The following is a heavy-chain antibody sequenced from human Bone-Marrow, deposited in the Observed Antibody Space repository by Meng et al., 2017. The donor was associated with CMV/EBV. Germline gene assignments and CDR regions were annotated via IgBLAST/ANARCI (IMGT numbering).Heavy chain of an antibody. D-gene: IGHD2-2*01. Sequence: GSLRLSCTVSPGSMSSYYWNWIRQPPGKGLEWIGYIYYNGSTNYNPSLKSRVTISLDTSKNQFSLKLTSVTAADTAMYYCARDRCSSTSCSLDYYYGMDVWGRGPTVTVPS. V-gene: IGHV4-59*01. CDR3: ARDRCSSTSCSLDYYYGMDV. CDR2: IYYNGST. J-gene: IGHJ6*02. CDR1: PGSMSSYY.